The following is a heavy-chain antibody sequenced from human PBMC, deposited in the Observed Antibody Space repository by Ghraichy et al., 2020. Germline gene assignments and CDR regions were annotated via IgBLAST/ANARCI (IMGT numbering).Heavy chain of an antibody. V-gene: IGHV3-7*03. CDR2: IKSDGSET. CDR1: GFTFRSYW. J-gene: IGHJ4*02. D-gene: IGHD2-15*01. CDR3: ARSLMVVVAATGLGDYYFEC. Sequence: GGSLRLSCAASGFTFRSYWMSWVRQAPGKGLEWVANIKSDGSETYYMDSVKGRFIISRDNSKNSVYLQMNSLRAEETAVYYCARSLMVVVAATGLGDYYFECWGQGTLVTVSS.